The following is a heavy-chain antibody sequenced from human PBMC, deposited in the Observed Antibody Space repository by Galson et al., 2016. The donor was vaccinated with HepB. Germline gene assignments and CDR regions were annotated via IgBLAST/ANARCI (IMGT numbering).Heavy chain of an antibody. J-gene: IGHJ6*04. CDR1: GFSFSTFA. D-gene: IGHD1-7*01. CDR3: AKDHTGSTVGWSHGMDV. Sequence: SLRLSCAASGFSFSTFAMSWVRQAPGKGLEWISGITGTGGGTYYADSVKGRFTISRDTSKNTLFLQLSSLRVEDTAVYYCAKDHTGSTVGWSHGMDVWGKGTRVTVSS. CDR2: ITGTGGGT. V-gene: IGHV3-23*01.